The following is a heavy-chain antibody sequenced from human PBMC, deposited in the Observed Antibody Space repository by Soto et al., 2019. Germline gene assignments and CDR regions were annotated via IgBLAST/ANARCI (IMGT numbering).Heavy chain of an antibody. V-gene: IGHV4-30-4*01. J-gene: IGHJ4*02. Sequence: SETLSLTCPVSGGSLSSGYYYWSWLRQPPGKGLEWIGYIYYSGSTYYNPSLKSRVTISVDTSKNQFSLKLSSVTAADTAVYYCARSTVNHYFDYWGQGTLVTVSS. CDR2: IYYSGST. CDR1: GGSLSSGYYY. D-gene: IGHD4-17*01. CDR3: ARSTVNHYFDY.